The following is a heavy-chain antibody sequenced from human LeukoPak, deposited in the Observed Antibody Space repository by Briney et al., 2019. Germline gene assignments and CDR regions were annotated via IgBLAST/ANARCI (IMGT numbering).Heavy chain of an antibody. V-gene: IGHV3-66*01. CDR1: GFIVSSNY. CDR2: IYRGGST. Sequence: GGSLRLSCAASGFIVSSNYMSWVRQAPGKGLEWVSIIYRGGSTYYADSVKGRFAISRDDSNNTLYLQMNSLRAEDTAVYYCARNVVNDGYGFGSLNYWGQGTLVTVSS. J-gene: IGHJ4*02. CDR3: ARNVVNDGYGFGSLNY. D-gene: IGHD5-24*01.